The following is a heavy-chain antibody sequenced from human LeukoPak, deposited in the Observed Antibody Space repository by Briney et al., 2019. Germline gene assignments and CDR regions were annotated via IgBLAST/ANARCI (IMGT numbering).Heavy chain of an antibody. V-gene: IGHV1-24*01. CDR3: ATGTEWELLFDY. Sequence: ASVKVSCKVSGYTLTELSMHWVRQAPGKGFEWMGGFDPEDGETIYAQKFQGRVTMTEDTSTDTAYMELSSLRSEDTAVYYCATGTEWELLFDYWGQGTLVTVSS. J-gene: IGHJ4*02. D-gene: IGHD1-26*01. CDR2: FDPEDGET. CDR1: GYTLTELS.